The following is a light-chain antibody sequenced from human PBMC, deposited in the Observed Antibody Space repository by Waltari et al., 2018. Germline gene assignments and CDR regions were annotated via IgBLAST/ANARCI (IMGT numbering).Light chain of an antibody. V-gene: IGKV4-1*01. J-gene: IGKJ2*01. CDR1: QSVLYNTDNKNY. CDR3: QQYYDIPVT. Sequence: DIVMTQSPDSLPVSLGERATLNCKSSQSVLYNTDNKNYLAWYQQKPGQSPKLLIYWASTRESGVPDRFSGSGSGTDFTRTISGRQADDASIYFCQQYYDIPVTFGQGTRLEIK. CDR2: WAS.